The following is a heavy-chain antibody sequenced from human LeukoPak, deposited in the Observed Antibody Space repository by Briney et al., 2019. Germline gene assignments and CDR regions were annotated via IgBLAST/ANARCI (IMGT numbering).Heavy chain of an antibody. V-gene: IGHV1-18*01. J-gene: IGHJ5*02. CDR2: ISAYNGNT. Sequence: ASVKVSCKASGYTFTSSGISWVRQAPGQGLEWVGWISAYNGNTNYAQKLQGRVTMTTDTSTSTAYMELRSLRSDDTAVYYCARDNSVFDYSNYGWFDPWGQGTLVTVSS. D-gene: IGHD4-11*01. CDR3: ARDNSVFDYSNYGWFDP. CDR1: GYTFTSSG.